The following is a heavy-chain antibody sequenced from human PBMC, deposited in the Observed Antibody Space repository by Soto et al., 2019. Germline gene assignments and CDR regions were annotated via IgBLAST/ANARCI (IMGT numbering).Heavy chain of an antibody. CDR2: ISSTSRYT. J-gene: IGHJ4*02. CDR1: GFTFSDYY. CDR3: VRDLGCSPRWEY. Sequence: QVHLVESGGGLVKPGGSLRLSCTASGFTFSDYYMSWIRQAPGKGLEWISYISSTSRYTNYAASVKRRFTISRDNAKNSLYLQMNSIRDEATAVYYCVRDLGCSPRWEYWGQGTLVTVSS. D-gene: IGHD1-26*01. V-gene: IGHV3-11*05.